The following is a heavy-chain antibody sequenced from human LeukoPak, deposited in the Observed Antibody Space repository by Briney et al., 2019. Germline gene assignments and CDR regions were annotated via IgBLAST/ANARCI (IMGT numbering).Heavy chain of an antibody. CDR1: GYTYTDYW. V-gene: IGHV5-51*01. CDR2: IYPGDSDT. J-gene: IGHJ4*02. CDR3: ARRGRKCSSLSCYYFDY. D-gene: IGHD2-2*01. Sequence: LGESLKISCQGSGYTYTDYWIGWVRQMPGKGLEWMGIIYPGDSDTRYNPSFEGQVTISVDKSINTAYLQWRSLKASDTATYYCARRGRKCSSLSCYYFDYWAQGTLITVSS.